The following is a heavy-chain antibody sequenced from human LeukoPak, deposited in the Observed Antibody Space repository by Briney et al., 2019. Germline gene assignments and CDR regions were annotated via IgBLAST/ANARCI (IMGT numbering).Heavy chain of an antibody. V-gene: IGHV3-30*04. CDR1: GFTFSSYA. CDR2: VSYDGSSK. Sequence: GGSLRLSCAASGFTFSSYAIHWVRQAPGKGLEWVALVSYDGSSKYYADSVGGRFTISRDNSKNTLYLQMNSLRAEDTAVYYCARELSGNNYGYSDYWGQGTLVTVSS. D-gene: IGHD5-18*01. J-gene: IGHJ4*02. CDR3: ARELSGNNYGYSDY.